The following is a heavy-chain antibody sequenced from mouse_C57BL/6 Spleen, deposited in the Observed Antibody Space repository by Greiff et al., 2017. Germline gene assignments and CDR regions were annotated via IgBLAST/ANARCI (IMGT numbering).Heavy chain of an antibody. CDR1: GFTFSDYG. Sequence: EVQGVESGGGLVKPGGSLKLSCAASGFTFSDYGMHWVRQAPEKGLAWVAYISSGSSTIYYADTVKGRFTISRDNAKNTLFLQMTSLRSEDTAMYYCARREDYYGSSWYFDVWGTGTTVTVSS. CDR3: ARREDYYGSSWYFDV. J-gene: IGHJ1*03. V-gene: IGHV5-17*01. CDR2: ISSGSSTI. D-gene: IGHD1-1*01.